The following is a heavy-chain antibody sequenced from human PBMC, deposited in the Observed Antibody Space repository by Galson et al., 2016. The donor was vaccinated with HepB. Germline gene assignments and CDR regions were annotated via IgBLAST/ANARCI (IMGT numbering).Heavy chain of an antibody. CDR3: ARGDLLRYLDL. CDR2: IWYDENNK. V-gene: IGHV3-33*01. J-gene: IGHJ2*01. Sequence: SLRLSCAVSGFTFSNCGMHWVRQAPGKGLEWVADIWYDENNKNYADPVKGRLTISRYIAKNTLYLQMNSLRVEDTAVYYCARGDLLRYLDLWGRGTLVTVSS. D-gene: IGHD2-15*01. CDR1: GFTFSNCG.